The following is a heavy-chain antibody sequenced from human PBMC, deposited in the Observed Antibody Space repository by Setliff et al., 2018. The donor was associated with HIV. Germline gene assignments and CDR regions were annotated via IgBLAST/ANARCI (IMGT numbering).Heavy chain of an antibody. V-gene: IGHV1-69*13. D-gene: IGHD3-22*01. Sequence: WASVKVSCKASGGSFSSYAISWVRQAPGQGLEWVGGIIPMFETAKYAQKFQGRVTITADESTSTAYMELSSLRSEDTAVFYCARGYYDSSGYENWFDPWGQGTLVTVSS. CDR3: ARGYYDSSGYENWFDP. CDR1: GGSFSSYA. J-gene: IGHJ5*02. CDR2: IIPMFETA.